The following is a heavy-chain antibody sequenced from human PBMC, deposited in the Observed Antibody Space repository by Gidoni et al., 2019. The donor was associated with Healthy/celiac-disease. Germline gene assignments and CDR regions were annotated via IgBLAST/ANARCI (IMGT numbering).Heavy chain of an antibody. CDR3: ARARITTVYYYYYYMDV. CDR1: GGSFSGYY. J-gene: IGHJ6*03. Sequence: QVQLQQWGAGLLKPSETLSLTCAVDGGSFSGYYWSWIRQPPGKGLEWIGEINNSGSTNYNPSLKSRVTISVDTSKNQFSLKLSSVTAADTAVYYCARARITTVYYYYYYMDVWGKGTTVTVSS. V-gene: IGHV4-34*01. CDR2: INNSGST. D-gene: IGHD3-3*01.